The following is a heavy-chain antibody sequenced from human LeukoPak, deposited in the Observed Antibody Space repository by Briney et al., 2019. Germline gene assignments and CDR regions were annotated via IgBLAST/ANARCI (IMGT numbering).Heavy chain of an antibody. CDR1: GFTFRNYA. V-gene: IGHV3-23*01. CDR3: FKQKTAYEISSFDS. CDR2: ISGSGGST. D-gene: IGHD3-9*01. Sequence: PGGCRRLSCAAYGFTFRNYAMNGVRQASGKGLEWVSAISGSGGSTYYADSVKGRFTISRDNSKNTLYLQVNSLRAEDTAVYYFFKQKTAYEISSFDSWGQGTLVTVSP. J-gene: IGHJ4*02.